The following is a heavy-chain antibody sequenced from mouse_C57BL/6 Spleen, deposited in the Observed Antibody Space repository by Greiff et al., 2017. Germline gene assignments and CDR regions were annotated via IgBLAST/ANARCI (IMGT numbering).Heavy chain of an antibody. CDR2: IRNDGSN. D-gene: IGHD2-4*01. J-gene: IGHJ2*01. V-gene: IGHV3-6*01. CDR1: GYSITSGYY. CDR3: ARAEDYEGYFDY. Sequence: EVQLQQSGPGLVKPSQSLSLTCSVTGYSITSGYYRNWIRQFPGNKLEWMGYIRNDGSNNYNPSLKNRIPLTRDTSKNQFFLKLNSVTTEDTATYYCARAEDYEGYFDYWGQGTTLTVSS.